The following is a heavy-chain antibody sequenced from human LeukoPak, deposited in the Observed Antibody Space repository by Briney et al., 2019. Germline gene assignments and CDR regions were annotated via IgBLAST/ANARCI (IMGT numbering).Heavy chain of an antibody. CDR1: SGSISSHY. J-gene: IGHJ1*01. CDR3: ASWGGYYYDSSGFRYFQH. V-gene: IGHV4-59*11. CDR2: IYYSGST. Sequence: KPSETLSLTCTVSSGSISSHYWSWIRQPPGKGLEWIGYIYYSGSTNYNPSLKSRVTISVDTSKNQFSLKLSSVTAADTAVYYCASWGGYYYDSSGFRYFQHWGQGTLVTVSS. D-gene: IGHD3-22*01.